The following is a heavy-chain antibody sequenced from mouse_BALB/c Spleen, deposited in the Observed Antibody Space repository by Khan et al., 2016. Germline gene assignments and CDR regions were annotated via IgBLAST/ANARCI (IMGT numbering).Heavy chain of an antibody. CDR1: GYTFSSYW. CDR3: ARGAY. V-gene: IGHV1-9*01. J-gene: IGHJ3*01. CDR2: ILPGSGTT. Sequence: VQLLESGAELMKPGASVKISCKAPGYTFSSYWIEWVKQRPGHGLEWIGEILPGSGTTNYNENFNVKATFTADSSSNTAYMQLSTLTSEDSAVYYCARGAYWGQGTLVTVSA.